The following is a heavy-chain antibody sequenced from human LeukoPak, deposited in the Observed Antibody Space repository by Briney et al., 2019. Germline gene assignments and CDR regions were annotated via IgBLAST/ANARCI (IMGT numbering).Heavy chain of an antibody. J-gene: IGHJ4*02. CDR3: ARCLYGYDPFDY. CDR2: IYTSGST. CDR1: GGSISSYY. Sequence: PSETLSLTCTVSGGSISSYYWSWIRQPPGKGLEWIGYIYTSGSTNYNPSLKSRVTISVDTSKNQFSLKLSSVTAADTAVYYSARCLYGYDPFDYWGQGTLVTVSS. D-gene: IGHD5-12*01. V-gene: IGHV4-4*09.